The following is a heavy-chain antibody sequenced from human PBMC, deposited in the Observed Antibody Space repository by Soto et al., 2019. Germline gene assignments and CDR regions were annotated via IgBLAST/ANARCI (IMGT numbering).Heavy chain of an antibody. CDR2: IHYGGGT. D-gene: IGHD3-16*01. CDR3: LLWDDRRPPPHYIDV. Sequence: QVQLQESGPGLLKPSETLSLTCSVSGDSVSSGSYYWTWIRQLPGKGLEWIGYIHYGGGTYYNPSLQSRGSNSLDTSKNQFSLEMTSVTSADTAVCYCLLWDDRRPPPHYIDVWGKGTTVIVSS. CDR1: GDSVSSGSYY. J-gene: IGHJ6*03. V-gene: IGHV4-31*06.